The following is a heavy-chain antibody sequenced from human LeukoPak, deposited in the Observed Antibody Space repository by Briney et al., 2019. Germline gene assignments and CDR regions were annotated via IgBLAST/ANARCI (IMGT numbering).Heavy chain of an antibody. Sequence: PGGSLRLSCAASGFTFSSYSMNCGREAPGERLEWGSSISSSSSYIYYADSVKGRFTISRDDAKNSLFLQMNSLSAEDTAVYYCARVWSACYVTNCYISEYWGQGTLVTVSS. V-gene: IGHV3-21*01. J-gene: IGHJ4*02. CDR1: GFTFSSYS. CDR3: ARVWSACYVTNCYISEY. CDR2: ISSSSSYI. D-gene: IGHD3-3*01.